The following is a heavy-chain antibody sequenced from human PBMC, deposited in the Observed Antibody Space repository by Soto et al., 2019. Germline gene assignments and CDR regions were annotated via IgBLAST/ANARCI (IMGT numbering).Heavy chain of an antibody. CDR1: GFTFSSYA. J-gene: IGHJ6*02. CDR2: IIGSGGST. V-gene: IGHV3-23*01. D-gene: IGHD3-22*01. Sequence: EVQLLESGGGLVQPGGSLRLSCAASGFTFSSYAMSWVRQAPGKGLEWVSAIIGSGGSTYYADSVKGRFTISRDNSKNTLYLQMNSLRAEDTAVYYCAKVVGYDSSGADVWGQGTTVTVSS. CDR3: AKVVGYDSSGADV.